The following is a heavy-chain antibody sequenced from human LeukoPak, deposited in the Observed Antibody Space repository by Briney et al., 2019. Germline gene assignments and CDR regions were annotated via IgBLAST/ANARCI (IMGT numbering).Heavy chain of an antibody. CDR1: GFTFSSSG. V-gene: IGHV3-23*01. J-gene: IGHJ6*03. CDR2: ISTTGGTT. CDR3: AKNGDRGAYCSGGTCYPYYYYYMDV. Sequence: GGSLRLSCAASGFTFSSSGMSWVRQAPGKGLEWVSAISTTGGTTYYADSVRGRYTISRDNSRNTLYLQMNSLRAEDTAIYYCAKNGDRGAYCSGGTCYPYYYYYMDVWGKGTTVTISS. D-gene: IGHD2-15*01.